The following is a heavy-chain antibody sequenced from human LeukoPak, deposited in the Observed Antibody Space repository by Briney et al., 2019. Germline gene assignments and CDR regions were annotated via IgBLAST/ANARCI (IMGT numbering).Heavy chain of an antibody. V-gene: IGHV1-46*01. J-gene: IGHJ6*02. CDR1: GYTFTSYY. CDR2: INPSGGST. Sequence: ASVKVSCKASGYTFTSYYMHWVRQASGQGLEWMGMINPSGGSTSYAQKLQGRVTMTRDTSTSTVYMELSSLRSDDTAVYYCARESYGMDVWGQGTTVTVSS. CDR3: ARESYGMDV.